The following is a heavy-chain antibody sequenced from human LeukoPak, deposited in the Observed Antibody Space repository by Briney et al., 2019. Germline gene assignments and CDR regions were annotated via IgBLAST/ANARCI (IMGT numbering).Heavy chain of an antibody. CDR1: GYTFTGYY. CDR2: INPNSGGT. J-gene: IGHJ4*02. CDR3: ARVPPLLEWLLYNEIFYFDY. Sequence: ASVKVSCKASGYTFTGYYMHWVRQAPGQGLEWMGWINPNSGGTNYAQKFQGRVTMTRDTSISTAYMELSRLRSDDTAVYYCARVPPLLEWLLYNEIFYFDYWGQGTLVTVSS. D-gene: IGHD3-3*01. V-gene: IGHV1-2*02.